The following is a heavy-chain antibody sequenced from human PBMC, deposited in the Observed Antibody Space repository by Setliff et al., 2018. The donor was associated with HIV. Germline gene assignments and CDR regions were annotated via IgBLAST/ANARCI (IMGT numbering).Heavy chain of an antibody. CDR1: GFSFSSYG. V-gene: IGHV3-30*03. CDR3: ARAAVRRFGPMPHSLKMGFHH. J-gene: IGHJ1*01. D-gene: IGHD2-2*01. CDR2: ISHDGSNK. Sequence: GSLRLSCATSGFSFSSYGMHWVRQAPGKGLEWVAVISHDGSNKYYADSVKGRFTLSRENSKNTVYVQMNSLRPEDTAVYYCARAAVRRFGPMPHSLKMGFHHWGQGTVVTVSS.